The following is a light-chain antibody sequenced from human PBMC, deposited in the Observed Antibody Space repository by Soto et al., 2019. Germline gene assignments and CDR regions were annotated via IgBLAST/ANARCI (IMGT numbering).Light chain of an antibody. CDR1: QSVSSRY. CDR3: QQYGSSPPYT. Sequence: EIVLTQSPGTLSLSQGERATLSCRASQSVSSRYLAWYQQKPGQAPRLLMYGASSRATGIPDRFSGSGSGTDFTLTISRLEPEDFAVYYRQQYGSSPPYTFGQGTKLEIK. V-gene: IGKV3-20*01. J-gene: IGKJ2*01. CDR2: GAS.